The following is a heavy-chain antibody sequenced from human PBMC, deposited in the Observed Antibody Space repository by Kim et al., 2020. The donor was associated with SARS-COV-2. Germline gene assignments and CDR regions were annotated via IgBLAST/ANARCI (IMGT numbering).Heavy chain of an antibody. D-gene: IGHD3-3*01. J-gene: IGHJ4*02. CDR3: ASFSTLRVY. V-gene: IGHV3-7*01. Sequence: GGSLRLSCAASGFTFSSYWMSWVRQAPGKGLEWVANIKEDGAERYYVDSVRGRYTISRDNAKNSLYLQMDSLRAEDTAVYFCASFSTLRVYWGQGVLVVVSS. CDR2: IKEDGAER. CDR1: GFTFSSYW.